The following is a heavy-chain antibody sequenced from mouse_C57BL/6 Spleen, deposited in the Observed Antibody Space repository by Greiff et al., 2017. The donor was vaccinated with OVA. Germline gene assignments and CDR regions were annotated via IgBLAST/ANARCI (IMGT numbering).Heavy chain of an antibody. V-gene: IGHV1-61*01. CDR2: IYPSDSET. Sequence: QVQLQQPWAELVRPGSSVKLSCKASGYTFTSYWMDWVKQRPGQGLEWIGNIYPSDSETHYNQKFKDKATLTVDKSSSTAYMQLSSLTSEDSAVYYCARRELGAFDYWGQGTTLTVSS. J-gene: IGHJ2*01. CDR3: ARRELGAFDY. D-gene: IGHD4-1*01. CDR1: GYTFTSYW.